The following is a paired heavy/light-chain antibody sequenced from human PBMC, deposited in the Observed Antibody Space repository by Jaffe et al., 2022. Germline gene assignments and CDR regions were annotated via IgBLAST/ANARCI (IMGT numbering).Light chain of an antibody. CDR3: SSYTSSSTLV. Sequence: QSALTQPASVSGSPGQSITISCTGTSNDIGGYNYVSWYQQHPGKAPKLMIYDVSNRPSGVSSRFSGSKSGNTASLTISGLQTEDEADYYCSSYTSSSTLVFGGGTKLTVL. V-gene: IGLV2-14*03. J-gene: IGLJ3*02. CDR1: SNDIGGYNY. CDR2: DVS.
Heavy chain of an antibody. Sequence: QLQLQESGPGLVKPSETLSLTCTVSGGSISSVSNYWGWIRQPPGKGLEWIGSIYYSGSTYYNPSLKSRVTISVDTSKKQFSLKLSSVTAADTAVYYCARHPRYNWNDPIPNWFDPWGRGILVTVSS. CDR1: GGSISSVSNY. D-gene: IGHD1-1*01. CDR2: IYYSGST. J-gene: IGHJ5*02. CDR3: ARHPRYNWNDPIPNWFDP. V-gene: IGHV4-39*01.